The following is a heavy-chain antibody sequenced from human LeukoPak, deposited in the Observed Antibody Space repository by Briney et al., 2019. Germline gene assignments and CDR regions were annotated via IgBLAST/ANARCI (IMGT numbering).Heavy chain of an antibody. CDR2: IVYDGSHQ. J-gene: IGHJ6*02. V-gene: IGHV3-30*18. Sequence: GRSLRLSCAASGFTFNRCGMHWVRQAPGKGLEWVAVIVYDGSHQYYTDSVKGRFTISRDNSKNTVFLQMVSLRAEDTGVYYCVKGSGTNDYGMDTWGQGTTVTVPS. D-gene: IGHD3-10*01. CDR1: GFTFNRCG. CDR3: VKGSGTNDYGMDT.